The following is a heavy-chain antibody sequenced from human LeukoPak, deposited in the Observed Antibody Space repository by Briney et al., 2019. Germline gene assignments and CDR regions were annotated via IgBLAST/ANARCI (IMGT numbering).Heavy chain of an antibody. J-gene: IGHJ4*02. CDR1: GGSFSGYY. Sequence: SETLSLTCAVYGGSFSGYYWSWIRQPPGKGLEWIGEINHSGSTNYNPSLKSRVTISVDTSKNQFSLKLSSVTAADTAVYYCARQEYGGNSNLYYFDYWGQGTLVTVSS. D-gene: IGHD4-23*01. V-gene: IGHV4-34*01. CDR3: ARQEYGGNSNLYYFDY. CDR2: INHSGST.